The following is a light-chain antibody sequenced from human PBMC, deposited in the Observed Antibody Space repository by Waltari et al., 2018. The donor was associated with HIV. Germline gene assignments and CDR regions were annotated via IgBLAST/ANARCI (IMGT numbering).Light chain of an antibody. J-gene: IGLJ1*01. CDR3: CSHAGNLIFV. CDR2: DVN. V-gene: IGLV2-11*01. CDR1: SSYVDTF. Sequence: QSALTQPHSVSGSPGQSLTISCTGTSSYVDTFFSWYHRHPGKAPKVIIYDVNKRPSGVPDRFSGSKSGNSASLTISGLQAEDEADYYCCSHAGNLIFVFGTGTKVTVL.